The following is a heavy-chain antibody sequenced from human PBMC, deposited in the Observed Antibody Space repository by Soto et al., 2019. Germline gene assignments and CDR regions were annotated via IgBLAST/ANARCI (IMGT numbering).Heavy chain of an antibody. Sequence: QVQLVESGGGVVQPGRSLRLSCAASGFTFSSYGMHWVRQAPGKGLEWVAVIWYDGSNKYYADSVKGRFTISRDNSKNTLYLQMNSLRAEDTAVYYCERDQMLLGMLDACDIWGQGTMVTVSS. CDR1: GFTFSSYG. J-gene: IGHJ3*02. CDR3: ERDQMLLGMLDACDI. D-gene: IGHD7-27*01. CDR2: IWYDGSNK. V-gene: IGHV3-33*01.